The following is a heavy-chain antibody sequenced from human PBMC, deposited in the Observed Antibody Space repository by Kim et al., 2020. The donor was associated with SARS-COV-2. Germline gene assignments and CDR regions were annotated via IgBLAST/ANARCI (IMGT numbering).Heavy chain of an antibody. J-gene: IGHJ4*02. CDR2: FYWDVEK. V-gene: IGHV2-5*02. CDR3: ARRPLRGRDYFDA. D-gene: IGHD3-10*01. CDR1: GFSLGTTGVG. Sequence: SGPTLVKPTQTLTLTCTFSGFSLGTTGVGVGWIRQPPGKALEWLALFYWDVEKYYKPSLKSRLTITKDPAKTQVVLTMTNMDPVDTATYYCARRPLRGRDYFDAWGQGALVTVSS.